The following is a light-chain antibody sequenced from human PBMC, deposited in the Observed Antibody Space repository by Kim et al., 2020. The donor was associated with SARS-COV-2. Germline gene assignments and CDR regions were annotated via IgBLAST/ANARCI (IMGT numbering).Light chain of an antibody. CDR1: TGAVTSGHY. Sequence: QAVVTQEPSLTVSPGGTVTLTCGSSTGAVTSGHYPYWFQQRPGQAPTTLIYDTNNKHSWTPARFSGSLLGGKAALTLSGAQPEDEAEYYCLLSYSGARVFGGGTQLTV. V-gene: IGLV7-46*01. CDR3: LLSYSGARV. CDR2: DTN. J-gene: IGLJ2*01.